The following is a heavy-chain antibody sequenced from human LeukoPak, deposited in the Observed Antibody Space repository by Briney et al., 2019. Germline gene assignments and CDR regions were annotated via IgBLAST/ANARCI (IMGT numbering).Heavy chain of an antibody. Sequence: GGSLRLSCAASGFTFSSYSMNWVRQAPGKGLEWVSSISSSSSYIYYADSVKGRFTISRDNAKNSLYLQMNSLRAEDTAVYYCARGGPGEVNFDYWGQGTLVTVSS. CDR1: GFTFSSYS. CDR3: ARGGPGEVNFDY. J-gene: IGHJ4*02. D-gene: IGHD1-14*01. V-gene: IGHV3-21*01. CDR2: ISSSSSYI.